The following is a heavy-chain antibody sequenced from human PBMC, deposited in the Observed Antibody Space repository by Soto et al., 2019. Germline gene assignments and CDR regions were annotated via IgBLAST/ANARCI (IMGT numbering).Heavy chain of an antibody. CDR1: GFTFSSYA. V-gene: IGHV3-23*01. CDR3: AKDNVVVVAAPHYYYYGMDV. Sequence: EVQLLESGGGLVQPGGSLRLSCAASGFTFSSYAMSWVRQAPGKGLEWVSAISGSGGSTYYADSVKGRFTISRDNSKNTLYLQMSSLRAEDTAVYYCAKDNVVVVAAPHYYYYGMDVWGQGTTVTVSS. CDR2: ISGSGGST. J-gene: IGHJ6*02. D-gene: IGHD2-15*01.